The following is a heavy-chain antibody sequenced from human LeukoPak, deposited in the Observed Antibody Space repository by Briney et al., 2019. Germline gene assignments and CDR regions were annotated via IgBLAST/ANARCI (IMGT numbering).Heavy chain of an antibody. J-gene: IGHJ4*02. V-gene: IGHV1-46*01. CDR1: GYTFTSYY. Sequence: ASVKVSCKASGYTFTSYYMHWVRQAPGQGLEWMGIINPSGGSTSYAQKFQGRVTMTRDTSTSTVYMELSSLRSEDTAVYYCAKEEHSHPEVGYFDYWGQGTLVTVSS. CDR2: INPSGGST. CDR3: AKEEHSHPEVGYFDY. D-gene: IGHD1-26*01.